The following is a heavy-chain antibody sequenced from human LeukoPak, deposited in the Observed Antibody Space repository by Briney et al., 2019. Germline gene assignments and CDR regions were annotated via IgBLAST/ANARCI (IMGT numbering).Heavy chain of an antibody. V-gene: IGHV4-59*01. CDR3: ARDIRWYFDL. CDR1: GGSISSYY. Sequence: SETLSLTCTASGGSISSYYWSWIRQPPGKGLEWIGYIYYSGSTNYNPSLKSRVTISVDTSKNQFSLKLSSVTAADTAVYYCARDIRWYFDLWGRGTPVTVSS. CDR2: IYYSGST. J-gene: IGHJ2*01. D-gene: IGHD2-21*01.